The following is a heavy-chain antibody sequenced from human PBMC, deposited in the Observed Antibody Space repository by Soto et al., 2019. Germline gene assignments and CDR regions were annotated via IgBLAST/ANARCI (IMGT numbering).Heavy chain of an antibody. CDR3: ASGASGNYR. CDR1: GFTVSSNY. Sequence: PGGFLRLSCAASGFTVSSNYMTWVRQAPGKGLEWVSNIYSGGTTSYADSVKGRFTISRDNSKNTLFLQMNSLRDDDTAVYYCASGASGNYRWGQGTLVTVSS. V-gene: IGHV3-66*01. CDR2: IYSGGTT. J-gene: IGHJ4*02. D-gene: IGHD3-10*01.